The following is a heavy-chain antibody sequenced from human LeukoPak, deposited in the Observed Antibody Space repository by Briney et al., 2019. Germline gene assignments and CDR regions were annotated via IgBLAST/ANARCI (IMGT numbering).Heavy chain of an antibody. D-gene: IGHD6-19*01. CDR3: AKDKQWLVGVYYFDY. V-gene: IGHV3-23*01. CDR2: ISGSGDRT. Sequence: PGGSLRLSCAASGFTFNSYAMSWVRQAPGKGLEWVSGISGSGDRTYYADSVKGRFTISRDNSKNTLSVQMNSLRAEDTAVYYCAKDKQWLVGVYYFDYWGQGTLVTVSS. J-gene: IGHJ4*02. CDR1: GFTFNSYA.